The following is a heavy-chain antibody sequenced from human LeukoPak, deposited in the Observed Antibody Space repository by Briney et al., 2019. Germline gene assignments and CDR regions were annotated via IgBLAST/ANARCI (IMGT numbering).Heavy chain of an antibody. J-gene: IGHJ1*01. CDR3: ARVLGYCSGGGCSEYFQH. CDR2: IYYSGST. V-gene: IGHV4-59*01. CDR1: GGSISSYY. Sequence: PSETPSLTCTVSGGSISSYYWSWIRQPPGKGLEWIGYIYYSGSTNYNPSLRSRVTISVDTSKNQFSLKLSSVTAADTAVYYCARVLGYCSGGGCSEYFQHWGQGTLVTVSS. D-gene: IGHD2-15*01.